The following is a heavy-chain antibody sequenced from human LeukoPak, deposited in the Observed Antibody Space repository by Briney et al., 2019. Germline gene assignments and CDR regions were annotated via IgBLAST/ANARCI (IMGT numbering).Heavy chain of an antibody. CDR3: ARTYGGGVTDAFDI. CDR1: GGSISGYY. CDR2: IYSSGST. V-gene: IGHV4-59*01. Sequence: PSETLSLTCFVSGGSISGYYGSWIRQTPGKGLEWIGYIYSSGSTIYNPSLKSRVTMSVDTSLNHFSLRLSSVTAADTAIYYCARTYGGGVTDAFDIWGQGTIVTVSS. J-gene: IGHJ3*02. D-gene: IGHD2-21*01.